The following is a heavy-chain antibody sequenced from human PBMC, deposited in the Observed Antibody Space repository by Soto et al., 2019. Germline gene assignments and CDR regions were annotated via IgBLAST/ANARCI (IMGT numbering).Heavy chain of an antibody. Sequence: GGSLRLSCAASGFTFSSYGMSWVRQAPGKGLEWVAAIRGSGSNTYYADSVKGRFTISRDNSKNTLYLQMNSLRAEDTAVYYCAYDFQRVAPPPVYWGQGTLVTVSS. J-gene: IGHJ4*02. CDR1: GFTFSSYG. CDR2: IRGSGSNT. V-gene: IGHV3-23*01. D-gene: IGHD3-3*01. CDR3: AYDFQRVAPPPVY.